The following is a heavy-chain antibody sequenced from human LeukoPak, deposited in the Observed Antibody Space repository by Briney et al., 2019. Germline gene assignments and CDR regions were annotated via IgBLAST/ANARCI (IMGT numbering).Heavy chain of an antibody. CDR3: ARGPPRDFGSSGFYFNY. V-gene: IGHV4-34*01. CDR2: VNISGSN. D-gene: IGHD3-22*01. Sequence: PPQTLSLTCAVYGRSFSGYFWSWFRQPPSKGLEWIGEVNISGSNNYNPSLESRVTISEDTSKNQFSLKLSSVTAADTAVYYCARGPPRDFGSSGFYFNYWGQGTLVTVHS. J-gene: IGHJ4*02. CDR1: GRSFSGYF.